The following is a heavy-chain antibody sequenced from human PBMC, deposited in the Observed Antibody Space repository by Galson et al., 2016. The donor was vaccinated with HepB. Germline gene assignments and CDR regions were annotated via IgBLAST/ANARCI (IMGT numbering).Heavy chain of an antibody. CDR2: ISSSSSYI. Sequence: SLRLSCAASGFTFSSYSTNWVRQAPGKGLEWVSSISSSSSYIYYADSVKGRFTISRDNAKNSLCLQMNSLRAEDTAVYYCARGDIVGAIFDYWGQGTLVTVSS. V-gene: IGHV3-21*01. CDR1: GFTFSSYS. D-gene: IGHD1-26*01. CDR3: ARGDIVGAIFDY. J-gene: IGHJ4*02.